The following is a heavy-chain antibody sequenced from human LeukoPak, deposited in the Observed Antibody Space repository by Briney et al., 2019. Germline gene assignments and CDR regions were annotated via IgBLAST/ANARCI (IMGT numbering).Heavy chain of an antibody. Sequence: GASVKVSCKASGYTFTSYGISWVRQAPGQGLEWMGWISAYNGNTNYAQKLQGRVTMTTDTSTSTAYMELRSLRSDDTAVYYCARKFSSSWDYTSWHYFDYWGQGTLVTVSS. CDR1: GYTFTSYG. J-gene: IGHJ4*02. V-gene: IGHV1-18*01. D-gene: IGHD6-13*01. CDR3: ARKFSSSWDYTSWHYFDY. CDR2: ISAYNGNT.